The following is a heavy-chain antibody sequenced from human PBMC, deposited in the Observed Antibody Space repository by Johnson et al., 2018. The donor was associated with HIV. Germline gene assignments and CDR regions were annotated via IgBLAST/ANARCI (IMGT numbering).Heavy chain of an antibody. V-gene: IGHV3-66*01. D-gene: IGHD3-3*01. Sequence: VQLVESGGGLVQPGGSLRLSCAASGFTVSSNYMSWVRQAPGKGLEWVSVIFSGGSTHYADSVKVRFTISRDKSKNTLYLQMNILRAEDTAVYYCAKDPRGNFWSGDDAFDIWGQGTMVTVSS. CDR3: AKDPRGNFWSGDDAFDI. J-gene: IGHJ3*02. CDR1: GFTVSSNY. CDR2: IFSGGST.